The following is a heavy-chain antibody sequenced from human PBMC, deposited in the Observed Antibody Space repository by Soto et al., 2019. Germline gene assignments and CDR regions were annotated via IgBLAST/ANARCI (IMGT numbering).Heavy chain of an antibody. CDR3: TTDLGDFDYDFWSGYYHDY. V-gene: IGHV3-15*01. Sequence: GGSLRLSCAASGFTFSNAWMSWVRQAPGKGLEWVGRIKSKTDGGTTDYAAPVKGRFTISRDDSKNTLYLQMNSLKTEETAVYYCTTDLGDFDYDFWSGYYHDYWGQGTLVTVSS. D-gene: IGHD3-3*01. CDR2: IKSKTDGGTT. CDR1: GFTFSNAW. J-gene: IGHJ4*02.